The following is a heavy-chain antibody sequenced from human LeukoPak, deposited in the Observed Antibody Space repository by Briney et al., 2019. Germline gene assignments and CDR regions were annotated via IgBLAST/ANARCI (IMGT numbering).Heavy chain of an antibody. V-gene: IGHV7-4-1*02. CDR3: AITSGYSSGWYDVYFDY. J-gene: IGHJ4*02. CDR2: INTNTGNP. CDR1: GYTFTSYA. D-gene: IGHD6-19*01. Sequence: ASVKVSSKASGYTFTSYAMNWVRQAPGQGLEWMGWINTNTGNPTYAQGFTGRFVFSLDTSVSTAYLQISSLKAEDTAVYYCAITSGYSSGWYDVYFDYWGQGTLVTVSS.